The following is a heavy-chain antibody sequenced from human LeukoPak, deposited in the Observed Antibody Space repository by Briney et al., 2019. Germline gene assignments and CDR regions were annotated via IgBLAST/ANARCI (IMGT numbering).Heavy chain of an antibody. J-gene: IGHJ1*01. Sequence: SSETLSLTCNVSGDSVSSGYWSWIRQSPGKGLEWIGFIQDSGIMGYNPSLKSRLLMSLDISKNQFSLNLRSVTAADTAVYYCAGRGHRYSRDWGQGILVTISS. CDR2: IQDSGIM. CDR1: GDSVSSGY. CDR3: AGRGHRYSRD. V-gene: IGHV4-4*09. D-gene: IGHD2-15*01.